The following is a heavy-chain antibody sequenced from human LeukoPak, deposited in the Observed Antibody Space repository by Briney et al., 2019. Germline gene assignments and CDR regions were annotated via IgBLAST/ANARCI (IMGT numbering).Heavy chain of an antibody. CDR2: ISGTGGGT. Sequence: QPGGSLRLSCAASDFTFSNYAMSWVRQAPGKGLEWVSGISGTGGGTFYADSVKGRFTISRDNSKNTVFLQMTSLRVEDTAVYYCAKDGHYDSSGYYYFASWGQGTLVTVSS. CDR1: DFTFSNYA. D-gene: IGHD3-22*01. CDR3: AKDGHYDSSGYYYFAS. V-gene: IGHV3-23*01. J-gene: IGHJ4*02.